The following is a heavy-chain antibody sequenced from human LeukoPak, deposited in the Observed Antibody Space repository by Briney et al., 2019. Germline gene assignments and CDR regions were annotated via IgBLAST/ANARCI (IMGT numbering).Heavy chain of an antibody. CDR2: ISYDGCNK. CDR3: AKQGVGYPWDY. Sequence: GGSLRLSCAASGFTFSSYGMHWVRQAPGKGLEWVAVISYDGCNKHYADSVKGRFTISRDNSKNTLYLQMNSLRAEDTAVYYCAKQGVGYPWDYWGQGTLVTVSS. J-gene: IGHJ4*02. D-gene: IGHD6-13*01. CDR1: GFTFSSYG. V-gene: IGHV3-30*18.